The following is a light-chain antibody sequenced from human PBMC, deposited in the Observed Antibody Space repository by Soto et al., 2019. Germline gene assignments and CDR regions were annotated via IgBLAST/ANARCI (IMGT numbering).Light chain of an antibody. CDR3: SSHAGPPWV. CDR1: SSDVGGYKY. Sequence: QSALTQPPSASGSPGQSVTISCTGTSSDVGGYKYVSWYQQYPGKAPKLMIYEVSKRPSGVPDRFSGSKSGNTASLTVSGLLDEDEADYYSSSHAGPPWVFGGGTKVTVL. CDR2: EVS. V-gene: IGLV2-8*01. J-gene: IGLJ3*02.